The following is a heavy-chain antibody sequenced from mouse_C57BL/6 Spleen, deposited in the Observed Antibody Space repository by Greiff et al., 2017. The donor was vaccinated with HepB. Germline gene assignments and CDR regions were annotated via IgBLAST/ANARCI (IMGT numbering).Heavy chain of an antibody. CDR1: GYTFTSYW. CDR2: IDPNSGGT. CDR3: ARSREIYDDDDAWFAY. V-gene: IGHV1-72*01. D-gene: IGHD2-4*01. J-gene: IGHJ3*01. Sequence: QVQLQQPGAELVKPGASVKLSCKASGYTFTSYWMHWVKQRPGRGLEWIGRIDPNSGGTKYNEKFKSKATLTVDKPSSTAEMQLSSLTSEDSAVYYCARSREIYDDDDAWFAYWGQGTLVTVSA.